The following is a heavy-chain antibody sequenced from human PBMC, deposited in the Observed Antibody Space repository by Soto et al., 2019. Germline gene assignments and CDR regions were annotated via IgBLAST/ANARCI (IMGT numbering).Heavy chain of an antibody. J-gene: IGHJ5*02. V-gene: IGHV4-31*03. Sequence: PSETLSLTCTVSGGSISSGGYYWSWIRQHPGKGLEWIGYIYYSGSTYYNPSLKSRVTISVDTSKDQFSLKLSSVTAADTAVYYCARLETWSRRISSVFWSGYPGPWFDPWGQGTLVTVSS. D-gene: IGHD3-3*01. CDR2: IYYSGST. CDR3: ARLETWSRRISSVFWSGYPGPWFDP. CDR1: GGSISSGGYY.